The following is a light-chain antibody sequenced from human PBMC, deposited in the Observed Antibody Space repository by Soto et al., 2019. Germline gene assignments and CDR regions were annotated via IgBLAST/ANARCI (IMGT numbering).Light chain of an antibody. CDR3: AAWDDSLNGVV. J-gene: IGLJ2*01. CDR1: TSNIGSYT. Sequence: QSVLTQPPSASGTPGQRVTISCSGSTSNIGSYTVNWYQQLPGTAPKLLIYSTNQRPSGVPDRFSGSKSATSASLAISGLQSEDEADYYCAAWDDSLNGVVFGGGTKLTVL. CDR2: STN. V-gene: IGLV1-44*01.